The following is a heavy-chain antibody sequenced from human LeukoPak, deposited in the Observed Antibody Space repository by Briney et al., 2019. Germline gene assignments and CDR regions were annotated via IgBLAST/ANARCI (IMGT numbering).Heavy chain of an antibody. D-gene: IGHD6-19*01. J-gene: IGHJ4*02. Sequence: PGGSLRLSCAASGFTFSSYAMHWVRQAPGKGLEWVAVISYDGSNKYYADSVKGRFTISRDNSKNTLYLQMNSLRAEDTAVYYCARGGLYSSGRSPQIDYWGQGTLVTVSS. CDR3: ARGGLYSSGRSPQIDY. CDR1: GFTFSSYA. CDR2: ISYDGSNK. V-gene: IGHV3-30*14.